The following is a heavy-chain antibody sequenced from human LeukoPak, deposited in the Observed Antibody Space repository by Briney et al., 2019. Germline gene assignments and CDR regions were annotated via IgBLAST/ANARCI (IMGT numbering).Heavy chain of an antibody. CDR1: GFTFSSYS. CDR3: ARPPDNYYYYYMDV. D-gene: IGHD1-14*01. Sequence: GGSLRLSCAASGFTFSSYSMNWVRQAPGKGLEWVSSISSSSSYIYYADSVKGRFTISRDNAKNSLYLQMNSLRAEDTAVYYCARPPDNYYYYYMDVWGKGTTVTISS. V-gene: IGHV3-21*01. CDR2: ISSSSSYI. J-gene: IGHJ6*03.